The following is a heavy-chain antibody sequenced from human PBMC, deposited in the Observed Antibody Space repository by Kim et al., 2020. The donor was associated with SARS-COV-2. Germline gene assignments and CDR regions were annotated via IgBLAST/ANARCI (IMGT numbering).Heavy chain of an antibody. Sequence: SETLSLTCTVSGGSISSGGYYWSWIRQHPGKGLEWIGYIYYSGSTYYNPSLKSRVTISVDTSKNQFSLKLSSVTAADTAVYYCARDPLKNPVALGYYYYYGMDVWGQRTTVTVSS. CDR2: IYYSGST. CDR3: ARDPLKNPVALGYYYYYGMDV. J-gene: IGHJ6*02. V-gene: IGHV4-31*03. CDR1: GGSISSGGYY.